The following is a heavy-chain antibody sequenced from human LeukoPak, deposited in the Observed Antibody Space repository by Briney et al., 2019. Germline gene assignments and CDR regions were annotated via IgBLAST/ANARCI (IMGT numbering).Heavy chain of an antibody. V-gene: IGHV1-18*01. Sequence: ASVKVSCKASGYTFTSYGISWVRQAPGQGLEWMGWISGYNGNTNYAQKLQGRVTMTTDTSTSTAYMELRSLRSDDTAVCYCARDYYDSSGPRHYYMDVWGKGTTVTVSS. CDR1: GYTFTSYG. J-gene: IGHJ6*03. D-gene: IGHD3-22*01. CDR3: ARDYYDSSGPRHYYMDV. CDR2: ISGYNGNT.